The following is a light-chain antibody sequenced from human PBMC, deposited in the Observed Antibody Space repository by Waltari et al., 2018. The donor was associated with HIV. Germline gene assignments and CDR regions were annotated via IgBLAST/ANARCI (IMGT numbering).Light chain of an antibody. CDR3: QVLDSGSDHPGV. CDR1: NIGNKS. CDR2: DDS. J-gene: IGLJ1*01. V-gene: IGLV3-21*02. Sequence: SYVLTQPPSVSVAPGQTARITCGGDNIGNKSVHWYQQKPGQAPALVVFDDSDRPSGIPERFSGSNSGNTATLTVSRVEAGDEADYYCQVLDSGSDHPGVFGTGTKVTVL.